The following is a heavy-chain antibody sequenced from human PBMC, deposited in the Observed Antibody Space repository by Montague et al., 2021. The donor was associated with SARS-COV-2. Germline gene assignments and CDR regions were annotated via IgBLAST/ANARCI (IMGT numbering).Heavy chain of an antibody. D-gene: IGHD5-12*01. CDR3: ARVEFDGGYDSVPLDV. Sequence: TLSLTCTVSGGSISSGGYYWSWIRQHPGKGLEWLGYIYYSGSTYYXXXLKSRVTISVDTSKNQFSLKLSSVTAADTAVYYCARVEFDGGYDSVPLDVWGQGTTVTVSS. V-gene: IGHV4-31*03. CDR2: IYYSGST. J-gene: IGHJ6*02. CDR1: GGSISSGGYY.